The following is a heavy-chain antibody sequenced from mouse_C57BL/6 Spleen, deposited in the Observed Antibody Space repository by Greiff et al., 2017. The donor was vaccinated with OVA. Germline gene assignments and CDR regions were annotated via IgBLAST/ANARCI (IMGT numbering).Heavy chain of an antibody. CDR3: ARGYYGSSYTGFAY. J-gene: IGHJ3*01. CDR2: INPNNGGT. Sequence: VQLQQSGPELVKPGASVKIPCKASGYTFTDYNMDWVKQSHGKSLEWIGDINPNNGGTIYNQKFKGKATLTVDKSSSTAYMELRSLTSEDTAVYYCARGYYGSSYTGFAYWGQGTLVTVSA. CDR1: GYTFTDYN. D-gene: IGHD1-1*01. V-gene: IGHV1-18*01.